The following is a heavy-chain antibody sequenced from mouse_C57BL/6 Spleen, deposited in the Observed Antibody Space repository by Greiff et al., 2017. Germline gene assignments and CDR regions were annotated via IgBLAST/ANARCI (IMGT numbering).Heavy chain of an antibody. J-gene: IGHJ1*01. CDR3: ARSHCGSSCAWYFDV. CDR2: LYPGSGST. CDR1: GYTFTSYW. Sequence: QVQLQQPGAELVKPGASVKMSCKASGYTFTSYWITWVKQRPGQGLEWIGDLYPGSGSTNYNEKFKSKATLTVDTSSSTAYMKLSSLTSEDSAVYYCARSHCGSSCAWYFDVWGPGTPVTVSS. D-gene: IGHD1-1*01. V-gene: IGHV1-55*01.